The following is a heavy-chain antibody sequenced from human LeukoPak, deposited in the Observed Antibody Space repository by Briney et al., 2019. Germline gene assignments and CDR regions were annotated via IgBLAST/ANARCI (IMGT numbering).Heavy chain of an antibody. J-gene: IGHJ4*02. CDR2: IIPIFGTA. D-gene: IGHD3-9*01. CDR3: ARDGRRRYFDRIPRYFDY. V-gene: IGHV1-69*06. Sequence: SVKVSCKASGGTFSSYGITWVRQAPGQGLEWMGGIIPIFGTANYAQKFQGRVTITADKSTSTAYMELSSLRSEDTAVYYCARDGRRRYFDRIPRYFDYWGQGTLVTVSS. CDR1: GGTFSSYG.